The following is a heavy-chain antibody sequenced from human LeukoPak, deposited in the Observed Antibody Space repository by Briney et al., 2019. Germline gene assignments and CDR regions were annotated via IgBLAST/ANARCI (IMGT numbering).Heavy chain of an antibody. J-gene: IGHJ4*02. D-gene: IGHD2-2*01. V-gene: IGHV1-2*02. CDR3: ARIVVPAAREDY. CDR1: GHTFTGYY. CDR2: INPNSGGT. Sequence: ASVKVSCKASGHTFTGYYMHWVRQAPGQGLEWMGWINPNSGGTNYAQKFQGRVTMTRDTSISTAYMELSRLRSDDTAVYYCARIVVPAAREDYWGQGTLVTVSS.